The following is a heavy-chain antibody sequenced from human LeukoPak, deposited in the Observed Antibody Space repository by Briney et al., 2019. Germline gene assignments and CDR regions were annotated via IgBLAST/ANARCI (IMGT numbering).Heavy chain of an antibody. CDR3: ARQSTNLRRLDP. CDR1: VGSISNYY. J-gene: IGHJ5*02. CDR2: NSYSGIT. V-gene: IGHV4-59*08. Sequence: SETLSLTCTVFVGSISNYYWSWIRQLPGKGLEWIGYNSYSGITNYNPSLKSRATISVDTSKNQFSLKVTSVTAADTAIYYCARQSTNLRRLDPWGQGTLVTVSS.